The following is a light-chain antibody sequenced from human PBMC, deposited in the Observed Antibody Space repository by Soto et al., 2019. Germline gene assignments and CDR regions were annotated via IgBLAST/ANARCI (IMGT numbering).Light chain of an antibody. Sequence: EILMMQSPATLSVSPGESVTLSCRASQLFSSNLAWYPHKPGQAPRLLIYGVSTRETGVPERFRGSAAGTECTRSISSLQSEDVEVDDCPQYNNWTRTFGQGTRLEIK. CDR2: GVS. J-gene: IGKJ5*01. CDR1: QLFSSN. CDR3: PQYNNWTRT. V-gene: IGKV3-15*01.